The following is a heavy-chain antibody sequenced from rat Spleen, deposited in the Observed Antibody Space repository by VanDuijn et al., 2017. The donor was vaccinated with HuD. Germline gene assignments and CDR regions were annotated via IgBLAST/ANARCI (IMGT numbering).Heavy chain of an antibody. J-gene: IGHJ3*01. CDR3: ATAGSRVSRFAY. CDR2: IFYDGSST. D-gene: IGHD1-4*01. Sequence: EVQLVESGGGLVQPGRSLKLSCAASGFTFSDYAMAWVRQAPKKGLEWVATIFYDGSSTYYRDSAKGRFTISRDSAKSTLYLQMDSLRSEDTATYYCATAGSRVSRFAYWGQGTLVTVSS. V-gene: IGHV5-17*01. CDR1: GFTFSDYA.